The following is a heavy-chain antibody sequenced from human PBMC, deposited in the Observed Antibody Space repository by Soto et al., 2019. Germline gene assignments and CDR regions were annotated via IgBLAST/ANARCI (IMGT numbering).Heavy chain of an antibody. CDR3: AREPSYYDFWSGPAPFDY. V-gene: IGHV3-33*01. CDR2: IWYDGSNK. Sequence: QVQLVESGGGVVQPGRSLRLSCAASGFTFSSYGMHWVRQAPGKGLEWVAVIWYDGSNKYYADSVKGRFTISRDNSKNTLYLQMNSLRAEDTAVYYCAREPSYYDFWSGPAPFDYWGQGTLVTVSS. CDR1: GFTFSSYG. D-gene: IGHD3-3*01. J-gene: IGHJ4*02.